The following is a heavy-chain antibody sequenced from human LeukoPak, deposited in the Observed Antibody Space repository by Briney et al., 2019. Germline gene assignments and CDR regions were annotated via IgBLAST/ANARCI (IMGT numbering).Heavy chain of an antibody. D-gene: IGHD4-23*01. Sequence: SETLSLTCTVSGGSISDYYWSWIRQPAGKGLEWIGRIYTSGSTNYNPFLKSRVTISQDTSKNQFSLKLRSVTAADTAVYYCARDRSNYGGNLFDSWGQGTLVTVSS. CDR1: GGSISDYY. J-gene: IGHJ4*02. CDR2: IYTSGST. V-gene: IGHV4-4*07. CDR3: ARDRSNYGGNLFDS.